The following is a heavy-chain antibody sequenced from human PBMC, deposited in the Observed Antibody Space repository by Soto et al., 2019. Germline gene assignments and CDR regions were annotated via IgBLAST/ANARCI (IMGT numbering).Heavy chain of an antibody. Sequence: SVKVSCKASGFTFTSSAVQWVRQARGQRLEWIGWIVVGSGNTNYAQKFQERVTTTRDMSTSTAYMELSSLRSEDTAVYYCAATRRCSSTSCYTFSGWGQGTLVTVSS. CDR2: IVVGSGNT. D-gene: IGHD2-2*02. CDR3: AATRRCSSTSCYTFSG. J-gene: IGHJ4*02. V-gene: IGHV1-58*01. CDR1: GFTFTSSA.